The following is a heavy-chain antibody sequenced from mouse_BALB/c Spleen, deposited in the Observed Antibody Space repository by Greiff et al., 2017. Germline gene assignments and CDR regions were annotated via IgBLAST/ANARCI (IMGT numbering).Heavy chain of an antibody. CDR3: TRVYYGYGYFDY. D-gene: IGHD1-2*01. J-gene: IGHJ2*01. CDR2: ISSGGSYT. Sequence: EVKLVESGGGLVKPGGSLKLSCAASGFTFSSYTMSWVRQTPEKRLERVATISSGGSYTYYPDSVKGRFTISRDNAKNTLYLQMSSLKSEDTAMYYCTRVYYGYGYFDYWGQGTTLTVSS. CDR1: GFTFSSYT. V-gene: IGHV5-6-4*01.